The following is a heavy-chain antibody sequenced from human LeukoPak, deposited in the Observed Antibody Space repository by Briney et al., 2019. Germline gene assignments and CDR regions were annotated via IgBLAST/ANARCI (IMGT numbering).Heavy chain of an antibody. CDR2: ISSSSSYI. Sequence: GGSLRLSCAASGFTFSSYSMNWVRQAPGKGLEWVSSISSSSSYIYYADSVKGRFTISRDNAKNSLYLQMNSLRAGDTAVYYCARDGGSSWSNAGDYFDYWGQGTLVTVSS. CDR3: ARDGGSSWSNAGDYFDY. V-gene: IGHV3-21*01. J-gene: IGHJ4*02. CDR1: GFTFSSYS. D-gene: IGHD6-13*01.